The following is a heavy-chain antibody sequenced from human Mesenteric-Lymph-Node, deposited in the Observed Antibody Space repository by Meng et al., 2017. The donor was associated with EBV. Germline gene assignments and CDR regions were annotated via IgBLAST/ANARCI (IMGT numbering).Heavy chain of an antibody. CDR1: GDSISSTDYY. CDR2: IYYSGSR. Sequence: QVQLQESGPGLVKPSQTLSLTCTFSGDSISSTDYYWSWVRQPPGKGLEWIGYIYYSGSRYYNPSLKSRVTISVDTSKNQFSLKLSSVTAADTAVYYCARVTGKIYYDGSGYPEAFDYWGQGTLVTVSS. D-gene: IGHD3-22*01. J-gene: IGHJ4*02. CDR3: ARVTGKIYYDGSGYPEAFDY. V-gene: IGHV4-30-4*01.